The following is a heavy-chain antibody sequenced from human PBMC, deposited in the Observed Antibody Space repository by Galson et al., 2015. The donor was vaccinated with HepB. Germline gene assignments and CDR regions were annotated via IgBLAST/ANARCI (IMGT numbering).Heavy chain of an antibody. V-gene: IGHV3-23*01. J-gene: IGHJ4*02. CDR3: AKTYYSDRSYYSDFDY. D-gene: IGHD3-22*01. CDR2: ISGGVGST. CDR1: GFIFSSYA. Sequence: SLRLSCAASGFIFSSYAMNWVRQAPGKALEWVSGISGGVGSTYYADSVKGRFTISRDNSKNTLYLQMNSLRAEDTAVYYCAKTYYSDRSYYSDFDYWGQGTLVTVSS.